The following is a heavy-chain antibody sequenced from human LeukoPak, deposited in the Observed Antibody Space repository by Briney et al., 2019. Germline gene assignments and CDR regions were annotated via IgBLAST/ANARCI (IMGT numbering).Heavy chain of an antibody. D-gene: IGHD3-22*01. J-gene: IGHJ6*03. CDR3: ARTPQGETYYYDSSGYYYYYYYMDV. CDR2: IYYSGST. CDR1: GGSISSYY. V-gene: IGHV4-59*01. Sequence: SETLSLTCTVSGGSISSYYWSWIRQPPGKGLEWIGYIYYSGSTNYNPSLKSRVTISVDTSKNQFSLKLSSVTAADTAVYYCARTPQGETYYYDSSGYYYYYYYMDVWGKGTTVTVSS.